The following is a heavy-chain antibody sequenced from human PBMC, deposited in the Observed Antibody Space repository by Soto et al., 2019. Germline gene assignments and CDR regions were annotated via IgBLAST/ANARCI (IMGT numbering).Heavy chain of an antibody. CDR1: GGTFSSYA. V-gene: IGHV1-69*01. CDR2: IIPIFGTA. J-gene: IGHJ5*02. CDR3: AREEARYSSSSRGWFDP. Sequence: QVQLVQSGAEVKKPGSSVKVSCKASGGTFSSYAISWVRQAPGQGLEWMGGIIPIFGTANYAQKFQGRVTITADESTSTAYLELSSLRSEDKAVYFCAREEARYSSSSRGWFDPWGQGTLVTVSS. D-gene: IGHD6-13*01.